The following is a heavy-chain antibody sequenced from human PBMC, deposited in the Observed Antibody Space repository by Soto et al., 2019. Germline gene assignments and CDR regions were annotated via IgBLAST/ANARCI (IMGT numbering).Heavy chain of an antibody. J-gene: IGHJ4*02. Sequence: SSETLSLTCTVSGGSISSGDYYWSWIRQPPGKGLEWIGYIYYSGSTYYNPSLKSRVTISVDTSKNQFSLKLSSVTAADTAVYYCASYSGSGIRMAIDYWGQGTLVTVYS. CDR1: GGSISSGDYY. D-gene: IGHD3-10*01. CDR2: IYYSGST. CDR3: ASYSGSGIRMAIDY. V-gene: IGHV4-30-4*01.